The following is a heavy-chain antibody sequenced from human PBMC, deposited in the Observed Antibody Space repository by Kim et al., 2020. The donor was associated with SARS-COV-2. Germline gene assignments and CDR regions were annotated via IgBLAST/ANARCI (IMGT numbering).Heavy chain of an antibody. CDR1: GGSISSYY. J-gene: IGHJ6*02. Sequence: SETLSLTCTVSGGSISSYYWSWIRQPPGKGLEWIGYIYYSGSTNYNPSLRSRVTISVDTSKNQFSLKLSSVTAADTAVYYCARTYSSSWYYYYYGMDVWGRGTTVTVSS. D-gene: IGHD6-13*01. CDR3: ARTYSSSWYYYYYGMDV. V-gene: IGHV4-59*13. CDR2: IYYSGST.